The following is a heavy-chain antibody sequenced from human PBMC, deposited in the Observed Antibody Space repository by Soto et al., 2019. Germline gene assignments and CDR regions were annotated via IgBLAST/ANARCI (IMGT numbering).Heavy chain of an antibody. CDR3: SRTSAAGKSYYGIHV. D-gene: IGHD6-13*01. CDR1: GYIFTGYW. V-gene: IGHV5-51*01. J-gene: IGHJ6*04. CDR2: VYPFYADT. Sequence: PGESLKISCKGSGYIFTGYWIVWVRHMPGKCLDWIGIVYPFYADTRYSPSFQGRFTVSADNSIITCYLQCSSLKACDTAIYYCSRTSAAGKSYYGIHVCGKAPTLTVS.